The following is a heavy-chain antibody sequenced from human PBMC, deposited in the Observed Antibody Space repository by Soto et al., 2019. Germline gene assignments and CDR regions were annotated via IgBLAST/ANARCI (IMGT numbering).Heavy chain of an antibody. J-gene: IGHJ4*02. D-gene: IGHD2-2*01. CDR1: GGSFSGYY. V-gene: IGHV4-34*01. CDR2: INHSGST. Sequence: SETLSLTCAVYGGSFSGYYWSWIRQPPGKGLEWIGEINHSGSTNYNPSLKSRVTISVDTSKNQFSLKLSSVTAADTAVYYCARGTSNLTNIVVVPAWRLNYFDYWGQGTLVTVSS. CDR3: ARGTSNLTNIVVVPAWRLNYFDY.